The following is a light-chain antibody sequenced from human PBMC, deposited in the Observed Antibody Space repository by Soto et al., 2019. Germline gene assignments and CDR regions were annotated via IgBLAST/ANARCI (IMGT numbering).Light chain of an antibody. J-gene: IGKJ1*01. CDR2: GAS. CDR1: QSVSSTY. CDR3: QQYGSSPGT. Sequence: EIVLTQSPGTLSLSPGERATLSCRASQSVSSTYLAWYQQKPGQAPGLLIYGASSRATDIPDRFSGSGSGTDFTLTISRLEPEDFAVYYCQQYGSSPGTFGQGTKVEIK. V-gene: IGKV3-20*01.